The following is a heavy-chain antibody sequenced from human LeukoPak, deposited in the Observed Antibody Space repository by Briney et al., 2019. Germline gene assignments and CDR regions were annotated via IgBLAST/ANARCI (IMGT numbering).Heavy chain of an antibody. D-gene: IGHD2-2*01. CDR1: GYTFTDYY. CDR3: ATGRFGGSKKYQLPLFDL. Sequence: ASVKVSCKVSGYTFTDYYMHWVQQAPGKGLEWMGLVDPEDGETIYAEKFQGRVTITADTSTDTAYMELSGLRSEDTAVYYCATGRFGGSKKYQLPLFDLWGRGTLVTVSS. J-gene: IGHJ2*01. CDR2: VDPEDGET. V-gene: IGHV1-69-2*01.